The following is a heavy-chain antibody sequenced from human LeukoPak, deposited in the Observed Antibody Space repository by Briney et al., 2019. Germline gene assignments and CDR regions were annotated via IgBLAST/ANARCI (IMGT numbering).Heavy chain of an antibody. CDR1: GYSFTSYW. J-gene: IGHJ4*02. V-gene: IGHV5-10-1*01. CDR3: ARHEAGTLLFDC. Sequence: PGPSLKISSKGSGYSFTSYWISWVRQMPGKGLECMGRIDASDSYTNYSPSVQGHVTISADKSISTAYLQWSSLKASDTAMYYCARHEAGTLLFDCWGQGTLVPVSS. D-gene: IGHD6-19*01. CDR2: IDASDSYT.